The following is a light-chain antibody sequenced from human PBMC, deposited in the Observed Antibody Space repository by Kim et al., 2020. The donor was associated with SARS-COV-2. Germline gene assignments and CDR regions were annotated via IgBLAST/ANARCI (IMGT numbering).Light chain of an antibody. CDR2: GAS. CDR3: QQYNNWPPYT. CDR1: QSVNSD. V-gene: IGKV3-15*01. Sequence: VSPGDRATLSCRASQSVNSDLAWYQQRPGQGPRLLIYGASTRAPGVPDRVSGSGSGTEFTLTISSLQSEDFAVYFCQQYNNWPPYTFGQGTKLEI. J-gene: IGKJ2*01.